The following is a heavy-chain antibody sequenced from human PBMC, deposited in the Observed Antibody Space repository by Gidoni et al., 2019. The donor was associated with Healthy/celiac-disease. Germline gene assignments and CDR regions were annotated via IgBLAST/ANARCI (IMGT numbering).Heavy chain of an antibody. D-gene: IGHD6-13*01. J-gene: IGHJ4*02. CDR1: GFTFSSYD. Sequence: EVQLVESGGGLVQPGGSLRLSCAASGFTFSSYDMHWVRQATGKGLEWVSAIGTAGDTYYPGSVKGRFTISRENAKNSLYLQMNSLRAGDTAVYYCARGVAAAGTPYFDYWGQGTLATVSS. V-gene: IGHV3-13*01. CDR2: IGTAGDT. CDR3: ARGVAAAGTPYFDY.